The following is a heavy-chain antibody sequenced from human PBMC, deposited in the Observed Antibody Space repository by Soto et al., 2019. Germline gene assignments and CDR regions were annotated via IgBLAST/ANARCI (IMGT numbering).Heavy chain of an antibody. V-gene: IGHV3-30*18. CDR2: VSYDGSNK. J-gene: IGHJ4*02. CDR3: AQGELINPQLFEF. D-gene: IGHD1-26*01. Sequence: QVQLVESGGGVVKPGRSLRLSCVASGFTLSHYDMNWVRQAPGKGLEWVAVVSYDGSNKYYGDSVRGRFTISRDNSKNTLYLQMNSLRAEDTALYYGAQGELINPQLFEFGGQGALVTVSS. CDR1: GFTLSHYD.